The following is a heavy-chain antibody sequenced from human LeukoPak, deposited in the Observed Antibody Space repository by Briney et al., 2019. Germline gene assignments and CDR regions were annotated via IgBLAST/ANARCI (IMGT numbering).Heavy chain of an antibody. CDR3: ARPQWLGLMDV. CDR2: ISSSSSYI. Sequence: RGSLRLSCAASGFTFSSYSMNWVRQAPGKGLEWVSSISSSSSYIYYADSVKGRFTISRDNAKNSLYLQMNGLRAEDTAVYYCARPQWLGLMDVWGQGTTVTVSS. CDR1: GFTFSSYS. J-gene: IGHJ6*02. D-gene: IGHD6-19*01. V-gene: IGHV3-21*01.